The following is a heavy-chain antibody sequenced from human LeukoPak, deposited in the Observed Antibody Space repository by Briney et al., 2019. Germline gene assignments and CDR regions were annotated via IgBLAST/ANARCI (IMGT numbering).Heavy chain of an antibody. CDR3: ARGGLGYFDWRGSFDI. CDR1: GYTFTSYD. Sequence: ASVKVSCKASGYTFTSYDINWVRQATGQGLEWMGWMNPNSGNTGYAQKFQGRVTMTRNTSISTAYMELSSLRSEDTAVYYCARGGLGYFDWRGSFDIWGQGIMVTVSS. J-gene: IGHJ3*02. CDR2: MNPNSGNT. D-gene: IGHD3-9*01. V-gene: IGHV1-8*01.